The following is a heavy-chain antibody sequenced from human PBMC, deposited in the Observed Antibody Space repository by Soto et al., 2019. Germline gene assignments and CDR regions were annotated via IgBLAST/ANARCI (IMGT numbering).Heavy chain of an antibody. Sequence: SETLSLTCAVSGGSISSGGYSWSWIRQPPGKGLEWIGYMYHNGNTDYNPSLKSRVTISVDTSKNQFSLKLSSVTAADTAVYYCASHPSGYCTNGVCYSGSWWFDPWGQGTLVTVSS. J-gene: IGHJ5*02. CDR1: GGSISSGGYS. D-gene: IGHD2-8*01. V-gene: IGHV4-30-2*02. CDR2: MYHNGNT. CDR3: ASHPSGYCTNGVCYSGSWWFDP.